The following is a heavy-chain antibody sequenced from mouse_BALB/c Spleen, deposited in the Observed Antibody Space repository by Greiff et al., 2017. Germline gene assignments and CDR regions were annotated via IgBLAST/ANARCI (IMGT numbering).Heavy chain of an antibody. CDR3: AAYLMDY. J-gene: IGHJ4*01. D-gene: IGHD5-5*01. CDR1: GFTFSSFG. V-gene: IGHV5-17*02. Sequence: EVQLQQSGGGLVQPGGSRKLSCAASGFTFSSFGMHWVRQAPEKGLEWVAYISSGSSTIYYADTVKGRLTISRDNPKNTLFLQMTSLRSEDTAMYYCAAYLMDYGGQGTSVTVSS. CDR2: ISSGSSTI.